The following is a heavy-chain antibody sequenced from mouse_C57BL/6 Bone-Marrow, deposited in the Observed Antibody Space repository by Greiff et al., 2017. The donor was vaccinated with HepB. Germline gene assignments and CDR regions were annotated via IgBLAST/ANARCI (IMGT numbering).Heavy chain of an antibody. V-gene: IGHV3-6*01. J-gene: IGHJ4*01. CDR2: ISYDGSN. Sequence: EVKVEESGPGLVKPSQSLSLTCSVTGYSITSGYYWNWIRQFPGNKLEWMGYISYDGSNNYNPSLKNRISITRDTSKNQFFLKLNSVTTEDTATYYCARDHPMDYWGQGTSVTVSS. CDR1: GYSITSGYY. CDR3: ARDHPMDY.